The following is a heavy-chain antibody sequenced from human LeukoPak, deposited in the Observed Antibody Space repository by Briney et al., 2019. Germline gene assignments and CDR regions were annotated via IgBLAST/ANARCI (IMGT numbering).Heavy chain of an antibody. CDR2: INHSGST. Sequence: SETLSLTCAVYGGSLSGYYWSWIRQPPGKGLEWIGEINHSGSTNYNPSLKSRVTISVDTSKNQFSLKLSSVTAADTAVYYCARGLDLDFDYWGQGTLVTVSS. CDR3: ARGLDLDFDY. CDR1: GGSLSGYY. J-gene: IGHJ4*02. V-gene: IGHV4-34*01. D-gene: IGHD2-2*03.